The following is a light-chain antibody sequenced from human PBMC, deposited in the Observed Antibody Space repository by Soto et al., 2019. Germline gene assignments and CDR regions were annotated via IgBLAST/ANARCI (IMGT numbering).Light chain of an antibody. V-gene: IGKV3-20*01. J-gene: IGKJ5*01. CDR3: QQYGSSPIT. CDR1: QSVTSNF. CDR2: GAS. Sequence: EVVLTQSPGTLSLSPGERAPLSCRATQSVTSNFLAWYQQKPGQAPRLLIYGASSRATGIPDRFSGSGSGTDFTLTISRLEPEDFAVYYCQQYGSSPITFGQGTRLEIK.